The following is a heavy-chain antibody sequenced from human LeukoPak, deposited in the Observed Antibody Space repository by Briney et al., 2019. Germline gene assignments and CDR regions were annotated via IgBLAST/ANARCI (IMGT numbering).Heavy chain of an antibody. CDR1: GFTFSSYA. CDR3: AREKVSGYSSGPVGAFDI. V-gene: IGHV3-64*01. CDR2: ISSNGGST. J-gene: IGHJ3*02. Sequence: GGSLRLSCAASGFTFSSYAMHWVRQAPGKGLEYVSAISSNGGSTYYANSVKGRFTISRDNSKNTLYLQMGSLRAEDMAVYYCAREKVSGYSSGPVGAFDIWGQGTMVTVSS. D-gene: IGHD6-19*01.